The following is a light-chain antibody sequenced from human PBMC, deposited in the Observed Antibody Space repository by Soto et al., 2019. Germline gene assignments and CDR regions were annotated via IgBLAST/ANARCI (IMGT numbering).Light chain of an antibody. J-gene: IGKJ1*01. CDR2: DAS. CDR3: QQYNIYSS. V-gene: IGKV1-5*01. Sequence: DIKMTQSLSTLSAYVGDRVTITCRASQSISSWLAWYQQKPGKAPKLLIYDASSLESGVPSRFSGSGSGTEYTLTISSLQPDDFATYYCQQYNIYSSFGQGTKVDIK. CDR1: QSISSW.